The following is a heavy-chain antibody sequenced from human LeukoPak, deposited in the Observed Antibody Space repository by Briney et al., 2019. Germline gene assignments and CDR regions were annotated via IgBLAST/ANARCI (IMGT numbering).Heavy chain of an antibody. CDR2: IYPGDSDT. Sequence: GESLKISCKGSGYSFTTCWIAWVRQMPGKGLEWMGIIYPGDSDTTYSPSFQGQVTISADKSISTAYLQWSSLKASDTAMHYCARLGGGGGDAFDIWGQGTMVTVSS. J-gene: IGHJ3*02. CDR1: GYSFTTCW. V-gene: IGHV5-51*01. CDR3: ARLGGGGGDAFDI. D-gene: IGHD2-21*01.